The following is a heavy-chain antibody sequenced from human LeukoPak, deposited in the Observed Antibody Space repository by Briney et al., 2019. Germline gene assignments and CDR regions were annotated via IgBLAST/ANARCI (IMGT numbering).Heavy chain of an antibody. CDR1: GFTFSSYA. V-gene: IGHV3-30-3*01. Sequence: PGRSLRLSCAASGFTFSSYAMHWVRQAPGKGLEWVAVISYDGSNKYYADSVKGRFTISRDNSKNTLYLQMNSLRAEDTAVYYCARDSLIVGATGADYWGQGTLVTVSS. D-gene: IGHD1-26*01. CDR3: ARDSLIVGATGADY. CDR2: ISYDGSNK. J-gene: IGHJ4*02.